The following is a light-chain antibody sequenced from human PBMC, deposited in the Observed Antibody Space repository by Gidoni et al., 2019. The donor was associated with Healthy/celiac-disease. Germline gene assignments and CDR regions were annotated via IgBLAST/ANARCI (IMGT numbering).Light chain of an antibody. CDR1: QGFSSN. Sequence: EIVLAPSPATLSVSPGERATLPCRASQGFSSNLAWYQQKPGQVPKLLIYGASTRATGIPARFSGSGSGTEFTLTISSLQSEDFAVYYCQQYNNWPLTFXGXTKVEIK. V-gene: IGKV3-15*01. J-gene: IGKJ4*01. CDR3: QQYNNWPLT. CDR2: GAS.